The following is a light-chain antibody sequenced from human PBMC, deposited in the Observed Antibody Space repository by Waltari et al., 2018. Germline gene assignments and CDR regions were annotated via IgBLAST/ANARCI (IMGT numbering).Light chain of an antibody. V-gene: IGLV1-44*01. CDR3: AAWDDSLNGRV. Sequence: QSVLAQPPSASGTPGQGVTVSCSGSSSNIGRNGVSWYQQVPGTAPKLLLHTDKQRPSGVPARFSGSKSGPSASLAISGLQSEDEAHYYCAAWDDSLNGRVFGGGTEVTVL. CDR2: TDK. J-gene: IGLJ3*02. CDR1: SSNIGRNG.